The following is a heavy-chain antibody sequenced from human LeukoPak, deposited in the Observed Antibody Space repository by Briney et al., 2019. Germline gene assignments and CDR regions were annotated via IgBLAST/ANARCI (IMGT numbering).Heavy chain of an antibody. Sequence: PSETLSLTCTVSDGSISNYYWSWIRQPAGKGLEWIGRIYSSGDTEYNLFLKSRVTISVDTSKNQFSLRLSSVTAADTAVYYCARYGVVPSAHFDYWGQGTLVTVSS. J-gene: IGHJ4*02. D-gene: IGHD2-2*01. CDR2: IYSSGDT. CDR1: DGSISNYY. V-gene: IGHV4-4*07. CDR3: ARYGVVPSAHFDY.